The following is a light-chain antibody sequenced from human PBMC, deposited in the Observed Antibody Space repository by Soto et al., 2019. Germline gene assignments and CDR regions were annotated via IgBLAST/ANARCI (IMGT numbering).Light chain of an antibody. CDR2: GIS. V-gene: IGKV3-20*01. Sequence: ESVLTQSPGTLSLSPGERATLSCRASQSVSNRYFAWYQQKPGQAPRLLIYGISSRATGIPDRFSGSGSETDFTLTISRREPEDFVVYYCQQYSTLPPTFGQGTKLEVK. J-gene: IGKJ2*01. CDR1: QSVSNRY. CDR3: QQYSTLPPT.